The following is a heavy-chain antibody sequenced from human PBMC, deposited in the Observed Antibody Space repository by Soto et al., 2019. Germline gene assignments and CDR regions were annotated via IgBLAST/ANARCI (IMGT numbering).Heavy chain of an antibody. Sequence: QGQLLQSGDEVKKPGASVRVSCRASGYDFTSYGICCVRQAPGQGLEWVSWSSAYNGKRDTAQKFQGRVPMTLDTATDTAHMELGDLKSAHTADYYSARGRIMASIHDAFEIWCQGTLGAVPS. J-gene: IGHJ3*02. V-gene: IGHV1-18*01. CDR1: GYDFTSYG. CDR2: SSAYNGKR. D-gene: IGHD3-16*01. CDR3: ARGRIMASIHDAFEI.